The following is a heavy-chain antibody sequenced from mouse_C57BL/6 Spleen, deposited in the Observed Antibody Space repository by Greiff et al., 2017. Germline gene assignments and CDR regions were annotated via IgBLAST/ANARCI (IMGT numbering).Heavy chain of an antibody. CDR1: GYTFTSYW. Sequence: VQLQQSGAELLKPGASVKLSCKASGYTFTSYWMQWVKQRPGQGLEWIGEIDPSDSYTNYNQKFKGKATLTVDTSSSTAYMQLSSLTSEDSAVYYCASYYYFDYWGQGTTLTVSS. CDR3: ASYYYFDY. J-gene: IGHJ2*01. D-gene: IGHD1-1*01. CDR2: IDPSDSYT. V-gene: IGHV1-50*01.